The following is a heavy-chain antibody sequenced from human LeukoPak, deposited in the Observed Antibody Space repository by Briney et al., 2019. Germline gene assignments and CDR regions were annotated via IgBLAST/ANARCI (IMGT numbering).Heavy chain of an antibody. CDR3: ARPPGYYDSNFDY. D-gene: IGHD3-22*01. CDR1: GFTFSSYA. V-gene: IGHV3-30*04. Sequence: GGSLRLSCAASGFTFSSYAMHWVRQAPGKGLEWMAVISYDGSNKYYADSVKGRFTISKDNSKNTLYLQMNSLRAEDAAVYYCARPPGYYDSNFDYWGQGTLVTVSS. J-gene: IGHJ4*02. CDR2: ISYDGSNK.